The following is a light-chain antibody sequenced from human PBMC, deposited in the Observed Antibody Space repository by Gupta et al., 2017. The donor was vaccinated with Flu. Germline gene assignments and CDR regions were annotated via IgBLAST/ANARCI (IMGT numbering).Light chain of an antibody. V-gene: IGKV3-15*01. J-gene: IGKJ3*01. CDR2: GAS. CDR3: QQYNNWPPGIT. CDR1: QSVSSN. Sequence: TLSVSPGERATLSCRASQSVSSNLAWYQQKPGQAPRLLIYGASTRATGIPARFSGSGSGTEFTLTISSLQSEDFAVYYCQQYNNWPPGITFGPGTKVDIK.